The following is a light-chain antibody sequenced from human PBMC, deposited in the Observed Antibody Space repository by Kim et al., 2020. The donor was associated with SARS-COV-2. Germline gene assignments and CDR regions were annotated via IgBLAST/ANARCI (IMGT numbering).Light chain of an antibody. V-gene: IGKV1-5*03. CDR3: QQYSSYPYT. CDR1: QSISSW. Sequence: SASIGDSVTITCRASQSISSWLAWYQQKPGKAPKLLIYKATGLETGDLARFSGRGSGTQFTLSINNLQPDDFATYYCQQYSSYPYTFGQGTKLEI. J-gene: IGKJ2*01. CDR2: KAT.